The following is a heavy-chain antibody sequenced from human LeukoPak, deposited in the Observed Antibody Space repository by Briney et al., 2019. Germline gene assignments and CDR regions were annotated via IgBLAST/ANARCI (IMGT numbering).Heavy chain of an antibody. CDR1: GDRVSSNTAA. Sequence: QTLSLTCAISGDRVSSNTAAWNWIRQSPSRGLEWLGRTYYRSKWYFDYAVSVKSRINISPDTSRNQVSLQLDSVTPEDTAVYYCARGAGLQLADFDYWGQGTLVTVSS. J-gene: IGHJ4*02. CDR2: TYYRSKWYF. D-gene: IGHD6-13*01. V-gene: IGHV6-1*01. CDR3: ARGAGLQLADFDY.